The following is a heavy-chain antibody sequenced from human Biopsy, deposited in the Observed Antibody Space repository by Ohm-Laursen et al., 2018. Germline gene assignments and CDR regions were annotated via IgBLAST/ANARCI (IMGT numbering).Heavy chain of an antibody. CDR3: VSFLKDLNMAV. Sequence: SLRLSCAAPGFTFNAYWMYWLRQVPGKGLVWVSHIKSVGSWTNYADSVKGRFTISRDNAKNTLYLQMNSLRAEDTAVYYCVSFLKDLNMAVWGQGTTVAVSS. CDR1: GFTFNAYW. V-gene: IGHV3-74*01. CDR2: IKSVGSWT. J-gene: IGHJ6*02. D-gene: IGHD2-15*01.